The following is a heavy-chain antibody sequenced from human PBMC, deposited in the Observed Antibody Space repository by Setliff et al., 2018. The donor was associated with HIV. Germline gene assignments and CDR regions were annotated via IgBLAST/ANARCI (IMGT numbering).Heavy chain of an antibody. Sequence: GGSLRLSCTTSGFTFVDYAMSWFRQAPGKGLEWVGFVRSKAFGGTTEYAASVKGRFTISRDDSKKVAYLQMNSLKIEDTAVYYCTRSRNTAMVPGQVDFWGQGTLVTVSS. CDR2: VRSKAFGGTT. J-gene: IGHJ4*02. D-gene: IGHD5-18*01. CDR3: TRSRNTAMVPGQVDF. CDR1: GFTFVDYA. V-gene: IGHV3-49*03.